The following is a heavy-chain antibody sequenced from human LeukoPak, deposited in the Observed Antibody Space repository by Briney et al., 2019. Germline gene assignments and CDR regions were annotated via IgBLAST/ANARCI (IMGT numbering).Heavy chain of an antibody. Sequence: GGSPRLSCAASGFTFSSYAMTWVRQVPGKGLEWVSGVSSSGGNTYYVDSVKGRFTISRDNSKNTVYLQMNSLRAEDTALYYCVKVHNWNDGNFDYWGQVTLVTVSS. CDR2: VSSSGGNT. CDR1: GFTFSSYA. J-gene: IGHJ4*02. D-gene: IGHD1-1*01. CDR3: VKVHNWNDGNFDY. V-gene: IGHV3-23*01.